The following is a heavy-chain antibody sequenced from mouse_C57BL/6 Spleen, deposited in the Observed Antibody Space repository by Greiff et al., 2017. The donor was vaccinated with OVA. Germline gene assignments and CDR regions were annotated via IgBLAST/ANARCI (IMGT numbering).Heavy chain of an antibody. D-gene: IGHD2-4*01. CDR1: GYTFTSYW. CDR3: ARRGYDYDGGYAMDY. CDR2: IDPSDSYT. J-gene: IGHJ4*01. V-gene: IGHV1-50*01. Sequence: QVQLQQPGAELVKPGASVKLSCKASGYTFTSYWMQWVKQRPGQGLEWIGEIDPSDSYTNYNQKFKGKATLTVDTSSSTAYMQLSSLTSEDAAVYYCARRGYDYDGGYAMDYWGQGTSVTVSS.